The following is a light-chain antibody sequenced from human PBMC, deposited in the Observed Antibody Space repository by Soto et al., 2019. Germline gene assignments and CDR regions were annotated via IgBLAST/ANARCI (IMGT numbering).Light chain of an antibody. CDR3: SSYTSSNWV. J-gene: IGLJ3*02. CDR1: SSDVGGYNY. CDR2: EVS. Sequence: QSALTQPASVSGSPGQSITISCTGTSSDVGGYNYVSWYQQHPGKAPKLMIYEVSNRPSGVSSRFSGSKSGNTASLTISGLQAEDEADYYCSSYTSSNWVFGGGTKLTVL. V-gene: IGLV2-14*01.